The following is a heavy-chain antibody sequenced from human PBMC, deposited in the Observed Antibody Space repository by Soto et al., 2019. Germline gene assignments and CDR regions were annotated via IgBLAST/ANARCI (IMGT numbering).Heavy chain of an antibody. D-gene: IGHD4-17*01. CDR2: IHDSGST. CDR3: ARDRYGATIDY. J-gene: IGHJ4*02. Sequence: LSLTCTVSGSSISGYSWTWIRQPPGKGLEWIGYIHDSGSTNYSPSLKSRVTMSVDTSKNQFSLKLSSVTAADTAVYYCARDRYGATIDYWGQGTLVTVSS. CDR1: GSSISGYS. V-gene: IGHV4-59*01.